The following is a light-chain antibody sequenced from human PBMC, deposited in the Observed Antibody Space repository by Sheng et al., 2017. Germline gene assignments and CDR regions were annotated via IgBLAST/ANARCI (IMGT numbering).Light chain of an antibody. V-gene: IGKV3-20*01. CDR2: AAS. CDR3: QQYDTSPPRT. J-gene: IGKJ1*01. Sequence: EIVLTQFPGTLSLSPGDRATLSCRASQRIDSTYIAWYQQKPGQAPRLLIYAASERATGTPDRFSGGGSGTDFTFTISGLEPEDFAVYYCQQYDTSPPRTFGQGTEVEI. CDR1: QRIDSTY.